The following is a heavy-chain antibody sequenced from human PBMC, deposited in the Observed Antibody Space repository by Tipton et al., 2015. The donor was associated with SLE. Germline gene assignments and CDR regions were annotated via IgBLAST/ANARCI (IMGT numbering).Heavy chain of an antibody. CDR1: GFTFTSSA. CDR3: AATNYYDSSGYYC. V-gene: IGHV1-58*02. Sequence: QSGAEVKKPGTSVKVSCKASGFTFTSSAMQWVRRARGQRLEWIGWIVVGSGNTNYAQKFQERVTITRDMSTSTAYMELSSLRSEDTAVYYCAATNYYDSSGYYCWGQGTLVTVSS. CDR2: IVVGSGNT. D-gene: IGHD3-22*01. J-gene: IGHJ4*02.